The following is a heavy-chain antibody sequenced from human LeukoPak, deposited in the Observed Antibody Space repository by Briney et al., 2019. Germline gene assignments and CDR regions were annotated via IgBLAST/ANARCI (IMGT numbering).Heavy chain of an antibody. Sequence: SETLSLTCTVSGGSISSSSYYWSWIRQPPGKGLEWIGYIYYSGSTNYSPSLKSRVTISVDTSKNQFSLKLSSVTAADTAMYYCARDLGYNWNYGGAFDIWGQGTMVTVSS. D-gene: IGHD1-7*01. CDR3: ARDLGYNWNYGGAFDI. CDR1: GGSISSSSYY. V-gene: IGHV4-61*01. J-gene: IGHJ3*02. CDR2: IYYSGST.